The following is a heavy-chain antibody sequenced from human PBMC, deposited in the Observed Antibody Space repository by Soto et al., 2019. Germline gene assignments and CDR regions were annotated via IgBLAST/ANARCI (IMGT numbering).Heavy chain of an antibody. D-gene: IGHD4-17*01. CDR1: GFTFSSYS. V-gene: IGHV3-21*01. J-gene: IGHJ6*02. CDR2: IGSSSNYM. CDR3: GRKGYGDYRGMDV. Sequence: EVQLVESGGGLVKPGGSLRLSCAASGFTFSSYSMNWVRQAPGKGLEWVSAIGSSSNYMYYADSVKGRFTISRDNAKNSLYLQMSSLRVEDTAVYYCGRKGYGDYRGMDVWGQGTTVTVSS.